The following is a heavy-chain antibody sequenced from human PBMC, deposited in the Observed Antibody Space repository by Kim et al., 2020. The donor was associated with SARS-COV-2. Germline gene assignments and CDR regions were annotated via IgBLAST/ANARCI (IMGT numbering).Heavy chain of an antibody. D-gene: IGHD6-19*01. CDR3: ATRPWDGGGCYFQS. Sequence: GSLRLSCVSYGFTFSNYDIGWVRQAPGEGLEWVSSISGPGDSTTYADAMRGRFTISRDNSKNTLYVQMNSLRADDTAIYYCATRPWDGGGCYFQSWGQGTLVTVSS. V-gene: IGHV3-23*01. J-gene: IGHJ4*02. CDR1: GFTFSNYD. CDR2: ISGPGDST.